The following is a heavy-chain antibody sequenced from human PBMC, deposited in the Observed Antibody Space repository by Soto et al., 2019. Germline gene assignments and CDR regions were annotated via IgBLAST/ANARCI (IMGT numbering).Heavy chain of an antibody. CDR2: IDPDGSVK. J-gene: IGHJ4*02. CDR1: GFSFSAYW. V-gene: IGHV3-7*01. D-gene: IGHD3-22*01. CDR3: ARGYDYLIDY. Sequence: PGGSLRLSCAASGFSFSAYWINWVRQTPGKGLEWVANIDPDGSVKNYAESVKGRFTISRDNAKNSLYLQMNSLRAEDTAVYSCARGYDYLIDYWGQGTLVTVSS.